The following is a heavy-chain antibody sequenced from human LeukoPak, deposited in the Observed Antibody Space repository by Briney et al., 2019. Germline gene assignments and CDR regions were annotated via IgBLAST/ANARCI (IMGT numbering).Heavy chain of an antibody. CDR3: TTGGPISGFDY. V-gene: IGHV3-15*01. D-gene: IGHD3-3*01. J-gene: IGHJ4*02. CDR1: GFTFSSYA. CDR2: IKSKTDGGTT. Sequence: GGSLRLSCAASGFTFSSYAMHWVRRAPGKGLEWVGRIKSKTDGGTTDYVAPVKGRFTISRDDSKNTLYPQMNSLKTEDTAVYYCTTGGPISGFDYWGQGTLVTVSS.